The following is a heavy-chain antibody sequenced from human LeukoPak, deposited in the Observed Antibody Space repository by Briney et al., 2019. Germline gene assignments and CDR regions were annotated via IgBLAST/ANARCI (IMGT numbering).Heavy chain of an antibody. CDR3: ARGVRWLQLSYFDY. D-gene: IGHD5-24*01. CDR2: IYYSGST. CDR1: GGSISSGGYY. V-gene: IGHV4-31*03. Sequence: SQTLSLTCPVSGGSISSGGYYWSWIRQHPGKGLEWIGYIYYSGSTYYNPSLKSRVTISVVTSKNQFSLKLSSVTAADTAVHYCARGVRWLQLSYFDYWGQGTLVTVSS. J-gene: IGHJ4*02.